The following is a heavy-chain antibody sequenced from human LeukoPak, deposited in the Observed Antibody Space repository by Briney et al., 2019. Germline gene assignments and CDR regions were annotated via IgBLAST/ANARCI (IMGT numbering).Heavy chain of an antibody. CDR2: ISSSSSYI. CDR1: GFTFSSHS. CDR3: ARDLPGLWFGIFDY. Sequence: GGSLRLSCAASGFTFSSHSMNWVRQAPGKGLEWVSSISSSSSYIYYADSVKGRFTISRDNAKNSLYLQMNSLRAEDTAVYYCARDLPGLWFGIFDYWGQGTLVTVSS. V-gene: IGHV3-21*01. D-gene: IGHD3-10*01. J-gene: IGHJ4*02.